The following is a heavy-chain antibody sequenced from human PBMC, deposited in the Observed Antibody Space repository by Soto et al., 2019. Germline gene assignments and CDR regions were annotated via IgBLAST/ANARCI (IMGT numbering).Heavy chain of an antibody. Sequence: QVQLQESGPGLVKPSRTLSLTCAVSGGSISTSNWWSWVRQPPGKGLEWIGEVYHSGSTNYNPSFKSRVAMSVDKSKNQFPLKLNSVTAADTALYYCERTSTSGTRFDYWGQGSLVTVSS. J-gene: IGHJ4*02. D-gene: IGHD1-1*01. CDR1: GGSISTSNW. V-gene: IGHV4-4*02. CDR2: VYHSGST. CDR3: ERTSTSGTRFDY.